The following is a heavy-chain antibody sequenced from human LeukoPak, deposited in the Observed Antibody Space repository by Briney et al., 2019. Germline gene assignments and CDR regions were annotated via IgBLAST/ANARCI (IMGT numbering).Heavy chain of an antibody. D-gene: IGHD5-18*01. Sequence: ASVKVSCKASGGTFNSNVISWVRQAPGQGLEWMGGIIPLFGRTNYAQKFQGRVTITADESTSTAYLELSSLRSGDTAVYYCAKSHGYSYGFDYWGQGTLVTVSS. CDR3: AKSHGYSYGFDY. CDR1: GGTFNSNV. CDR2: IIPLFGRT. J-gene: IGHJ4*02. V-gene: IGHV1-69*13.